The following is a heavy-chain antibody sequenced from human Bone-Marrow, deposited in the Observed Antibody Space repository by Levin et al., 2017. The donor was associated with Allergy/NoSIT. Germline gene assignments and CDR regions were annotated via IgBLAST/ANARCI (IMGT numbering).Heavy chain of an antibody. CDR3: ATEGAPGGSHSDDAFDI. CDR2: IIPIFGTA. J-gene: IGHJ3*02. Sequence: KISCKASGGTFSRYGISWVRQAPGQGLEWMGGIIPIFGTANYAQKFQGRVTITADESTSTAYMELSSLRSEDTAVYYCATEGAPGGSHSDDAFDIWGQGTMVTVSS. D-gene: IGHD1-26*01. CDR1: GGTFSRYG. V-gene: IGHV1-69*01.